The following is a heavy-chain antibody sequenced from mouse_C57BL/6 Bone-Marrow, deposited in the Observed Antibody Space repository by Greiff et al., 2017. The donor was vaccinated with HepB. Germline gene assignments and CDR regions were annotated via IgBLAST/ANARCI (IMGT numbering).Heavy chain of an antibody. D-gene: IGHD2-4*01. CDR2: INPSTGGT. V-gene: IGHV1-42*01. J-gene: IGHJ2*01. CDR3: VRGGLRRVDY. CDR1: GYSFTGYY. Sequence: EVQLQHSGPELVKPGASVKISCKASGYSFTGYYMNWVKQSPEKSLEWIGEINPSTGGTTYNQKFKAKATLTVDKSSSTAYMQLKSLTSEDSAVYYCVRGGLRRVDYWGQGTTLTVSS.